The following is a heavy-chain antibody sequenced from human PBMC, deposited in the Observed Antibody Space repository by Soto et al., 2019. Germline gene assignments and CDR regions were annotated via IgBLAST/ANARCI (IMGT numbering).Heavy chain of an antibody. J-gene: IGHJ4*02. V-gene: IGHV3-9*01. Sequence: EVQLVESGGGLVQPGRSLRLSCAASGFTFDDYAMHWVRQAPGKGLEWVSGISWNSGSIGYADSVKGRFTISRDNAKNSLYLQMNSLRAEDTALYYCAKGYQQLASDYWGQGTLVTVSS. CDR3: AKGYQQLASDY. D-gene: IGHD6-13*01. CDR1: GFTFDDYA. CDR2: ISWNSGSI.